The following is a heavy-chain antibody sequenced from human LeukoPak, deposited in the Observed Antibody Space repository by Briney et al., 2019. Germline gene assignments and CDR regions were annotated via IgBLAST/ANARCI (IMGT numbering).Heavy chain of an antibody. V-gene: IGHV3-11*04. Sequence: GGSLRLSCAASGFTLRDYYMSWIRQAPGKGLEWISYMSSTGNTIYYAESVKGRFTVSRDSANNSMSLQMTSLRAEDSAVDYCARSSSYFTYFDLWGRDTLVTVSS. D-gene: IGHD2/OR15-2a*01. J-gene: IGHJ2*01. CDR3: ARSSSYFTYFDL. CDR2: MSSTGNTI. CDR1: GFTLRDYY.